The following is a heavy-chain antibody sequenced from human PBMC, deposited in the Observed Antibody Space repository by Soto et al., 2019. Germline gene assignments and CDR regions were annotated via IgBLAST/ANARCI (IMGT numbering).Heavy chain of an antibody. CDR2: ISWDGGST. CDR1: GFTFDDYT. J-gene: IGHJ4*02. Sequence: GGSLRLSCAASGFTFDDYTMHWVRQAPGKGLEWVSLISWDGGSTYYADSVKGRFTISRDNSKNSLYLQMNSLRTEDTALYYCAKDLADRWQWLTRGGGGDFDYWGQGTLVTVSS. V-gene: IGHV3-43*01. D-gene: IGHD6-19*01. CDR3: AKDLADRWQWLTRGGGGDFDY.